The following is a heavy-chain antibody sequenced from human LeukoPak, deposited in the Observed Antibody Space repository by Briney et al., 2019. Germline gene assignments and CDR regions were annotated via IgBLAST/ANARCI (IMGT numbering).Heavy chain of an antibody. J-gene: IGHJ3*02. V-gene: IGHV4-59*01. D-gene: IGHD3-3*01. CDR2: IYYSGST. CDR1: GGSISSYY. CDR3: AREIFGAAIDAFDI. Sequence: PSETLSLTCTVSGGSISSYYWSWIRQPPGKGLEWIGYIYYSGSTNYNPSLKSRVTISVDTSKNQFSLKLSSVTAADTAVYYCAREIFGAAIDAFDIWGQGTMVTVSS.